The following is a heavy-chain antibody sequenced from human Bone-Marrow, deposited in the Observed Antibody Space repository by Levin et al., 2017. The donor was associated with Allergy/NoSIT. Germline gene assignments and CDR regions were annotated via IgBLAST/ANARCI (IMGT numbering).Heavy chain of an antibody. Sequence: ASVKVSCKASGYTFIGYYLHWVRQAPGQGLEWMAWINPDSGLTNYAPKFQGRVTVTRDTSINTAYLDLTWLKFDDTAIYYCAREPESVNAFDVWGQGTMVAVSS. CDR3: AREPESVNAFDV. V-gene: IGHV1-2*02. CDR2: INPDSGLT. D-gene: IGHD5/OR15-5a*01. J-gene: IGHJ3*01. CDR1: GYTFIGYY.